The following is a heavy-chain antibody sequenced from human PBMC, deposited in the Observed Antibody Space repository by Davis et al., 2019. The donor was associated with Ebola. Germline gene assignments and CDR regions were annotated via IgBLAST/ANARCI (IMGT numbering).Heavy chain of an antibody. Sequence: MPSETLSLTCTVSGGSISSGGYSWSWIRRPPGKGLEWIAYIYHSGVTNDNPSLKSRVTLSVDMSKNQFSLKLRSVTAADTAVYYCAGHDFGDVGPAYWGHGTLVTVSS. V-gene: IGHV4-61*08. CDR3: AGHDFGDVGPAY. CDR2: IYHSGVT. CDR1: GGSISSGGYS. J-gene: IGHJ4*01. D-gene: IGHD4-17*01.